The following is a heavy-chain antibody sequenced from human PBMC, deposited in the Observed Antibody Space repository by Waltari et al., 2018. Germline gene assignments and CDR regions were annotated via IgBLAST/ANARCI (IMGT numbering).Heavy chain of an antibody. V-gene: IGHV3-30*03. D-gene: IGHD1-26*01. CDR3: ATRDILGGSQNYYYYGMDV. Sequence: QVQLVESGGGVVQPGRSLRLSCAASRFSLTTYGMHWVRQAPGKGLEWVAFFSSDGSYEYYPDAVKGRFTISRVNSKTTVFLQMNSLRDEDTAVYYCATRDILGGSQNYYYYGMDVWGQGTRVTVSS. CDR1: RFSLTTYG. J-gene: IGHJ6*02. CDR2: FSSDGSYE.